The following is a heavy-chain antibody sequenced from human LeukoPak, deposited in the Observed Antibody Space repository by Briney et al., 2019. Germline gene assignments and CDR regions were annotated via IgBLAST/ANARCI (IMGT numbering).Heavy chain of an antibody. D-gene: IGHD3-9*01. CDR3: ARSKALRLDDIYY. V-gene: IGHV1-69*13. CDR2: IIPIFGTA. CDR1: GGTFSSNS. Sequence: ASVKVSCKASGGTFSSNSISWARQAPGQGREWMGGIIPIFGTANYAQKFQGRVTITADESTSTAYMELSSPRSEDTAVYYCARSKALRLDDIYYWGQGTLVTVSS. J-gene: IGHJ4*02.